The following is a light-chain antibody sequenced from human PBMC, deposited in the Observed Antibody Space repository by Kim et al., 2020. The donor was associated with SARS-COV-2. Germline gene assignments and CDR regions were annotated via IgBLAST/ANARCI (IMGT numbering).Light chain of an antibody. CDR1: TGAVTTSYY. J-gene: IGLJ2*01. Sequence: PGGTAPPTCASSTGAVTTSYYPNWFQQRPGQPPRALIYSISNKHSWTPARFSGSLLGGTAALTLSGVQPEDEADYYCLLYDGRSWVFGGGTQLTVL. CDR2: SIS. V-gene: IGLV7-43*01. CDR3: LLYDGRSWV.